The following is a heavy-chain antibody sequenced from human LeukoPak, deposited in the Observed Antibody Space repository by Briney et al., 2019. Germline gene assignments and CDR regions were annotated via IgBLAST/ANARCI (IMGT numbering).Heavy chain of an antibody. V-gene: IGHV3-11*04. D-gene: IGHD3-22*01. CDR1: GFTFSDYY. CDR3: ARAGDYYDSIPFGFDI. CDR2: ISSSGSTI. Sequence: GGSLRLSCAASGFTFSDYYMSWIRQAPGKGLEWVSYISSSGSTIYYADSVKGRFTISRDNAKNSLYLQMNSLRAEDTAVYYCARAGDYYDSIPFGFDIWGQGTMVTVSS. J-gene: IGHJ3*02.